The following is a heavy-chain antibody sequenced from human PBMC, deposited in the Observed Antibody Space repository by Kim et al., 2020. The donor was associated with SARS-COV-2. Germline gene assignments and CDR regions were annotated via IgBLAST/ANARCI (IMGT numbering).Heavy chain of an antibody. J-gene: IGHJ4*02. CDR1: GGSFSGYY. CDR3: ARGPFHTAMNY. D-gene: IGHD5-18*01. CDR2: INHSGST. V-gene: IGHV4-34*01. Sequence: SETLSLTCAVYGGSFSGYYWSWIRQPPGKGLEWIGEINHSGSTNYNPSLKSRVTISVDTSKNQFSLKLSSVTAADTAVYYCARGPFHTAMNYWGQGTLVTVSS.